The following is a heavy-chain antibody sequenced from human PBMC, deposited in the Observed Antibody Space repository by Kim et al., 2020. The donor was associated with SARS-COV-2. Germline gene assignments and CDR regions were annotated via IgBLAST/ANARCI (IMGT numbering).Heavy chain of an antibody. Sequence: YTPALKSRVTISVDTSKNQFSLKLSSVTAADTAVYYCARCGDYYGHWFDPWGQGTLVTVSS. J-gene: IGHJ5*02. D-gene: IGHD3-10*01. CDR3: ARCGDYYGHWFDP. V-gene: IGHV4-31*02.